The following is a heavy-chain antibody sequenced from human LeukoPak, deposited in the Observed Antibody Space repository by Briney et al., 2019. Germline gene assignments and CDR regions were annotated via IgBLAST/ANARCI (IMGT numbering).Heavy chain of an antibody. CDR1: GGSFSGYY. CDR2: INHSGST. V-gene: IGHV4-34*01. J-gene: IGHJ6*02. CDR3: ARRIAAAGADGLDV. Sequence: SETLSLTCAVYGGSFSGYYWSWIRQPPGKGLEWIGEINHSGSTNYNPPLKSRVTISVDTSKNQFSLKLSSVTAADTAVYYCARRIAAAGADGLDVWGQGTTVTVSS. D-gene: IGHD6-13*01.